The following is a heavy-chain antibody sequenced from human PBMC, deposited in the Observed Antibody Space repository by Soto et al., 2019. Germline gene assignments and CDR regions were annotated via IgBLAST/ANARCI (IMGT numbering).Heavy chain of an antibody. V-gene: IGHV4-34*01. D-gene: IGHD6-19*01. CDR2: INHSGTT. CDR3: ARPTRQWLGLRYYYGMDV. Sequence: PSETLSLTCAVYGGSFSGYYWSWIRQPPGKGLEWIGEINHSGTTNYNPSLKSRVTISVDTSKNQFSLNLSSVTAADTAVYYCARPTRQWLGLRYYYGMDVWGQGTTVTVSS. CDR1: GGSFSGYY. J-gene: IGHJ6*02.